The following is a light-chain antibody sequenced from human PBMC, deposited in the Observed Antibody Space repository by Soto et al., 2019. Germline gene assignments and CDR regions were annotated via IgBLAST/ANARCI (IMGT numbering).Light chain of an antibody. V-gene: IGLV2-14*01. CDR1: SSDVGGYNY. Sequence: QSALTQPASVSGSPGQSITISCTGTSSDVGGYNYVSWYQQQAGKAPKLIIHEVSNRPSGVSNRFSGSKSGNTASLTISGLQAEDEADYYCCSYAGSYVWVFGGGTKLTVL. J-gene: IGLJ3*02. CDR2: EVS. CDR3: CSYAGSYVWV.